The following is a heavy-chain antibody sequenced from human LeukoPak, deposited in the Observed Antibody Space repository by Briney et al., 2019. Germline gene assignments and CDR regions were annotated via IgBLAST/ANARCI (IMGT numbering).Heavy chain of an antibody. CDR2: MNPNSGNT. J-gene: IGHJ6*03. CDR1: GYTFTSYD. D-gene: IGHD2-2*01. V-gene: IGHV1-8*01. Sequence: ASVKVSCKASGYTFTSYDINWVRQATGQGLEWMGWMNPNSGNTGYAQKFQGRVTMTRNTSISTAYMELSSLRSEDTAVYYCAREFVVVPAASNTDYYYYYMGVWGKGTTVTVSS. CDR3: AREFVVVPAASNTDYYYYYMGV.